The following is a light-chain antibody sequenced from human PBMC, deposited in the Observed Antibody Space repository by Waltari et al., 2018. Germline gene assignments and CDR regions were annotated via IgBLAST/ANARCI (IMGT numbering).Light chain of an antibody. Sequence: QSALTQPASVSGSPGQSITISCPGTSSDIGGYYFVSWYQQYPGMAPKLMIYEVTNRPSGVSGRFSGSKSGTTASLTISGLQPEDEADYYCTSYTTSTTVLFGGGTKVTVL. J-gene: IGLJ3*02. CDR2: EVT. CDR1: SSDIGGYYF. V-gene: IGLV2-14*01. CDR3: TSYTTSTTVL.